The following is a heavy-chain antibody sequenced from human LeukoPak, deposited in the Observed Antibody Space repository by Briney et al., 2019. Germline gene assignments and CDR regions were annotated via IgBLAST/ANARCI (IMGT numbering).Heavy chain of an antibody. CDR1: GYSFTSYW. J-gene: IGHJ4*02. V-gene: IGHV5-10-1*01. CDR2: IDPSDSYT. D-gene: IGHD2-2*01. Sequence: GESLKISCKGSGYSFTSYWISWVRQMPGKGLVWMGRIDPSDSYTNYSPSFQGHVTISADKSISTAYLQWSSLKASDTAMYYCARHVSPIDIVVVPAPTYFDYWGQGTLVTVSS. CDR3: ARHVSPIDIVVVPAPTYFDY.